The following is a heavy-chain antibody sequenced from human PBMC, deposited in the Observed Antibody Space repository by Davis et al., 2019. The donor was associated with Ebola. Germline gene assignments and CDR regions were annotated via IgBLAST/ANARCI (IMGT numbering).Heavy chain of an antibody. J-gene: IGHJ4*02. CDR1: GFTFSSYG. Sequence: GESLKISCAASGFTFSSYGMHWVRQAPGKGLEWVAVIWYDGSNKYYADSVKGRFTISRDNSKNTLYLQMNSLRAEDTAVYYCARVISVAAAGTADYWGQGTLVTVSS. CDR2: IWYDGSNK. CDR3: ARVISVAAAGTADY. V-gene: IGHV3-33*01. D-gene: IGHD6-13*01.